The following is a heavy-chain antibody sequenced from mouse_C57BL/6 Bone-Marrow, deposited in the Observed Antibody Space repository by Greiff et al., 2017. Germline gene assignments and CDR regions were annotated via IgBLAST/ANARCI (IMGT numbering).Heavy chain of an antibody. Sequence: VQLVESGPGLVQPSQSLSITCTVSGFSLTSYGVHWVRQSPGKGLEWLGVIWSGGSTDYNAAFISRLSISKDNSKSQVFFKMNSLQADDTAIYYCARKGYYGYDYYAMDYWGQGTSVTVSS. V-gene: IGHV2-2*01. CDR1: GFSLTSYG. D-gene: IGHD2-2*01. CDR2: IWSGGST. CDR3: ARKGYYGYDYYAMDY. J-gene: IGHJ4*01.